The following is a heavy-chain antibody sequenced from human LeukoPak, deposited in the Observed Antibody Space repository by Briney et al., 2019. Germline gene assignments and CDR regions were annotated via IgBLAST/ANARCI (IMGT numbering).Heavy chain of an antibody. D-gene: IGHD3-9*01. V-gene: IGHV3-23*01. J-gene: IGHJ5*02. CDR2: ISGSGGST. Sequence: GGSLRLSCAASGFTFSSYAMSWVRQAPGKGLEWVSAISGSGGSTYYADSVKGRFTISRDNSKNTLYLQMNSLRAEDMAVYYCAKGHPVLRYFDWSNWFDPWGQGTLVTVSS. CDR1: GFTFSSYA. CDR3: AKGHPVLRYFDWSNWFDP.